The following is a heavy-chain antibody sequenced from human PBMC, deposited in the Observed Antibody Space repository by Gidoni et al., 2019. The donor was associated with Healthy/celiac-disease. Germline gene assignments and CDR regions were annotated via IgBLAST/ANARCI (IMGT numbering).Heavy chain of an antibody. Sequence: QVQLVESGGGLVKPGGSLRLSCAASGFTFRDYYMSWIRQAPGKGLEWVSYISSSSSYTNYADSVKGRFTISRDNAKNSLYLQMNSLRAEDTAVYYCASRYSSGWYDYWGQGTLVTVSS. J-gene: IGHJ4*02. CDR1: GFTFRDYY. CDR2: ISSSSSYT. CDR3: ASRYSSGWYDY. V-gene: IGHV3-11*05. D-gene: IGHD6-19*01.